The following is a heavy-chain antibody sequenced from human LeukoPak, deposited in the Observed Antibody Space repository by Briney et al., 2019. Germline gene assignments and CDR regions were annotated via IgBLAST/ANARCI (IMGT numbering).Heavy chain of an antibody. V-gene: IGHV3-33*03. J-gene: IGHJ4*02. D-gene: IGHD2/OR15-2a*01. CDR3: TKADEMNMDY. CDR1: GFTFSSYE. Sequence: PGGSLRLSCAAPGFTFSSYEMNWVHQAPGKGLEWVAVIWYDGSIEYYADSVKGRFTIFKDNSKNTLYLQMNSLRAEDTAVYYCTKADEMNMDYWGQGTLVTVSS. CDR2: IWYDGSIE.